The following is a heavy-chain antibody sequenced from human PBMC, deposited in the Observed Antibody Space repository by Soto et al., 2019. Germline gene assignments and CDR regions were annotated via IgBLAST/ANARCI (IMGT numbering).Heavy chain of an antibody. CDR1: VFTFSGYY. J-gene: IGHJ4*02. CDR2: ISTSGSSI. Sequence: GGSLRLSCAASVFTFSGYYMDWVRQAPGKGLEWVSCISTSGSSIYYADSVKGRFTISRDNAKNSLYLQMNSLRAEDTAVYYCARGQGVCSSTSCYVGYWGQGTLVTVSS. D-gene: IGHD2-2*01. V-gene: IGHV3-48*01. CDR3: ARGQGVCSSTSCYVGY.